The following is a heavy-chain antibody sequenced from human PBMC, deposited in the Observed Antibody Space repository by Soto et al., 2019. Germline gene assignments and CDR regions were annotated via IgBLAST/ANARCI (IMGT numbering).Heavy chain of an antibody. J-gene: IGHJ4*02. CDR1: GYTLTELS. CDR2: FDPEDGET. V-gene: IGHV1-24*01. CDR3: ATDRLGRFGELFLFDY. Sequence: GASVKVSCKVSGYTLTELSMHWVRQAPGKGLEWMGGFDPEDGETIYAQKFQGRVTMTEDTSTDTAYMELSSLRSEDTAVYYCATDRLGRFGELFLFDYWGQGTLVTVSS. D-gene: IGHD3-10*01.